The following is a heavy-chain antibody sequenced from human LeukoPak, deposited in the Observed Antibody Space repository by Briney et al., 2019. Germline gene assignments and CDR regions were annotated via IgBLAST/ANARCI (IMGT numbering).Heavy chain of an antibody. CDR1: GFTFSTFG. CDR2: ISAGSGTI. Sequence: PGGSLRRSCAASGFTFSTFGMNWVRQAPGKGLEWVSYISAGSGTIHYADSVKGRFTISRDNAKNSLFLQMNSLRDEDTAVYYCASDLRFIWGQGTLVTVSS. V-gene: IGHV3-48*02. J-gene: IGHJ4*02. D-gene: IGHD3-10*01. CDR3: ASDLRFI.